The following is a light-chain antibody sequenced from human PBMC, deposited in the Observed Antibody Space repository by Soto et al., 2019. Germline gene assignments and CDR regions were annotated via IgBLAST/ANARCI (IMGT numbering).Light chain of an antibody. CDR3: QSYDSSLSGYV. CDR2: GNV. V-gene: IGLV1-40*01. Sequence: QSVLTQPPSVSGAPGQRVTISCTGSSSNIGAGFDVHWYQQLPGTAPKLLIYGNVDRPSGVPDRFSGSKSGTSASLAITGLQAEDEADYYCQSYDSSLSGYVFGTGTKLPS. J-gene: IGLJ1*01. CDR1: SSNIGAGFD.